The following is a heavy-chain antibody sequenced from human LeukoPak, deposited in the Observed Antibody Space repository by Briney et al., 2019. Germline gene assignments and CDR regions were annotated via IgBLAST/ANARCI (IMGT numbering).Heavy chain of an antibody. CDR3: ARGPVVDYFDGSGYYYFDS. V-gene: IGHV4-34*01. Sequence: PSETLSLTCAVFGGSFSGYYWTWIRQPPGKGLEWIGEINHSGSTNYNPSLKSRVTMSVDTSKHQLSLRLNSVTAADTAVYYCARGPVVDYFDGSGYYYFDSWGQGTPVTVSS. D-gene: IGHD3-22*01. CDR1: GGSFSGYY. J-gene: IGHJ4*02. CDR2: INHSGST.